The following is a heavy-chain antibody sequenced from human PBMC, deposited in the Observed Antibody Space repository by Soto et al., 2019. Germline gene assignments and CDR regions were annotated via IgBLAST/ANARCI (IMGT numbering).Heavy chain of an antibody. J-gene: IGHJ5*02. V-gene: IGHV1-18*01. CDR1: ECAVTSYD. Sequence: MVLCRDCECAVTSYDVDLVRQAPGQGLEWMGWISAYNGNTNYAQKLQGRVTMTTDTSTSTAYMELRSLRSDDTAVYYCSLIVGATSPWGQGTLVTVSS. CDR3: SLIVGATSP. CDR2: ISAYNGNT. D-gene: IGHD1-26*01.